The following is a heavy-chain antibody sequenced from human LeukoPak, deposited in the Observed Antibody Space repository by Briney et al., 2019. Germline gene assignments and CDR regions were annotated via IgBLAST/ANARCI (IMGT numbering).Heavy chain of an antibody. Sequence: SETLSLTCAVSGCSISSGYYYCWLIQPPARRLLEIVSINHSGSTYYNPSLKSRVTISVDTSKNQFSLKLSSVTAADTAVYYCARVTSYGDYVIYYYYYMDVWGKGTTVTVSS. CDR2: INHSGST. V-gene: IGHV4-38-2*01. J-gene: IGHJ6*03. CDR1: GCSISSGYY. CDR3: ARVTSYGDYVIYYYYYMDV. D-gene: IGHD4-17*01.